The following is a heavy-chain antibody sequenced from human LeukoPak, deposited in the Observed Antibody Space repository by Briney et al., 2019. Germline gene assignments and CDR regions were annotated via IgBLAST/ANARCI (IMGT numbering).Heavy chain of an antibody. CDR1: GFTFDDYA. CDR2: ISWNNGSI. V-gene: IGHV3-9*01. D-gene: IGHD3-22*01. Sequence: HPGRSLRLSCAASGFTFDDYAMHWVRQAPGKGLEWVSGISWNNGSIDYADSVKGRFTISRDNAKNSLYLHMNSLRSEDTALYYCAKSYFDSSDYYGGSYFDYWGQGTLVTVSS. J-gene: IGHJ4*02. CDR3: AKSYFDSSDYYGGSYFDY.